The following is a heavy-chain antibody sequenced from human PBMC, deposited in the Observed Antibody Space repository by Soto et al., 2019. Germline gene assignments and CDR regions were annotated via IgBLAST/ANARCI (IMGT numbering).Heavy chain of an antibody. D-gene: IGHD2-15*01. Sequence: EVQLVESGGGLVQPGGSLRLSCAASGFIFSDHWMTWVRQAPGKGLEWLANIKSDGSAEFYVDSVKGRFTISRDNSKSISYLKIKSLRVEDTAVNYCATGGAAWHEVAYWGQGTQVTVSS. CDR2: IKSDGSAE. CDR3: ATGGAAWHEVAY. J-gene: IGHJ4*02. CDR1: GFIFSDHW. V-gene: IGHV3-7*03.